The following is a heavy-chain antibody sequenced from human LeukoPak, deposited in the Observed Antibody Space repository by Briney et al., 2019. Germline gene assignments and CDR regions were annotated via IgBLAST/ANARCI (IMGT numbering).Heavy chain of an antibody. CDR1: GFHFNRHW. J-gene: IGHJ5*02. V-gene: IGHV3-74*01. D-gene: IGHD6-19*01. Sequence: GSLKLPCATSGFHFNRHWMHLVRQAPRKGLVWVPRINSDGSSTSYADSVKGRFTISRDNAKNTLYLQMNSLRAEDTAVYYCARALAVAGTGGFDPWGQGTLVTVSS. CDR2: INSDGSST. CDR3: ARALAVAGTGGFDP.